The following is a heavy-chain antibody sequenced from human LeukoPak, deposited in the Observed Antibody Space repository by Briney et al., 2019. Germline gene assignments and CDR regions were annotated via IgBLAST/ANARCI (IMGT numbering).Heavy chain of an antibody. CDR3: AKDRGSGYLDY. V-gene: IGHV3-30*18. J-gene: IGHJ4*02. Sequence: GGSLRLSCAASGFTFSSYDMHWVRQAADKGLEWVAVTSYDGSNKFSADSVKGRFTISRDNSKNTLYLQMNSLRVEDTAVYYCAKDRGSGYLDYWGQGTLVTVSS. CDR2: TSYDGSNK. CDR1: GFTFSSYD. D-gene: IGHD6-19*01.